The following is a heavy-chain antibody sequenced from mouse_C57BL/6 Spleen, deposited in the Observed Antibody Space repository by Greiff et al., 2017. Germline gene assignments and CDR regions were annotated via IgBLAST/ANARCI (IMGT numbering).Heavy chain of an antibody. CDR2: ITPNYGTT. J-gene: IGHJ3*01. CDR3: ARSGYYGSSYVAWFAY. Sequence: EVKLQESGPELVKPGASVKISCKASGYSFTDYNMNWVQQSNGKSLEWIGVITPNYGTTSYNQKFKGKATLTVDQSSSTAYMQLNSLTSEDTAVYYCARSGYYGSSYVAWFAYWGQGTLVTVSA. V-gene: IGHV1-39*01. D-gene: IGHD1-1*01. CDR1: GYSFTDYN.